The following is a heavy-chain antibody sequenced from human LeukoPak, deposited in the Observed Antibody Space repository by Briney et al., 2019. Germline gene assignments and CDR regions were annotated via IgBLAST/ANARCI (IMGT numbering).Heavy chain of an antibody. CDR1: GFTFSSYA. Sequence: GGSLRLSCAASGFTFSSYAMSWVRQAPGKGLEWVSAISASGGTTYYADSVKGRFTISRDNSENTLFLQMNSLRAEDTAVYYCAKEPREYCSSTSCPNWFDSWGQGTLVTVSS. J-gene: IGHJ5*01. D-gene: IGHD2-2*01. V-gene: IGHV3-23*01. CDR3: AKEPREYCSSTSCPNWFDS. CDR2: ISASGGTT.